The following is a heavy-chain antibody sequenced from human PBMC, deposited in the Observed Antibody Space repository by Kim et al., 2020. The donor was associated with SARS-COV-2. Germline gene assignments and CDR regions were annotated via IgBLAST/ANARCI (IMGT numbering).Heavy chain of an antibody. CDR2: SFNVGRT. CDR3: ARRTRLGAYCAGDCRGSFDS. V-gene: IGHV4-31*03. CDR1: GDSITIGVSF. Sequence: SETLSLTCTVSGDSITIGVSFWVWFANHQGKNLDGFGYSFNVGRTTSNRPPKSRLPLSVDTSENQFPLSLTSMTAADTAVYYCARRTRLGAYCAGDCRGSFDSWGQGILVIVSS. D-gene: IGHD2-21*02. J-gene: IGHJ4*02.